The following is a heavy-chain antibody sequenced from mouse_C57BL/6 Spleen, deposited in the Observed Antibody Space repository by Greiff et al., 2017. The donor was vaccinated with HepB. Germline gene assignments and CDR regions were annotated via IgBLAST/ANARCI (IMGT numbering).Heavy chain of an antibody. CDR2: ISYSGST. D-gene: IGHD2-2*01. J-gene: IGHJ2*01. V-gene: IGHV3-8*01. CDR1: GYSITSDY. Sequence: EVKLMESGPGLAKPSQSLSLTCSVTGYSITSDYWNWIRKFPGNKLEYMGYISYSGSTYYNPSLKSRISITRDTSKNQYYLQWNSVTTEDTATYYGARGVSYGYDYFDYWGQGTTLTVSS. CDR3: ARGVSYGYDYFDY.